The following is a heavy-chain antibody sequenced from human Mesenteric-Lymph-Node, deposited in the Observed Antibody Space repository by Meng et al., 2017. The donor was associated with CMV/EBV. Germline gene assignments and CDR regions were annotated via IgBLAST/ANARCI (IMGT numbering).Heavy chain of an antibody. V-gene: IGHV1-2*02. D-gene: IGHD1-1*01. Sequence: ASVKVSCKASGYTFTGYYMHWVRQAPGQGLEWMGWINPNSGGTNYAQKFQGRVTMTRDTSISTAYMELSRLRSDDTAVYYCAREEPGGYYYYGMDVWGQWTTVTVSS. J-gene: IGHJ6*02. CDR3: AREEPGGYYYYGMDV. CDR1: GYTFTGYY. CDR2: INPNSGGT.